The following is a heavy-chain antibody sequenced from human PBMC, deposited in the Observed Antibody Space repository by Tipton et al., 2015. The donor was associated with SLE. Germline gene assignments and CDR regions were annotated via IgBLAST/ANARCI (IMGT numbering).Heavy chain of an antibody. D-gene: IGHD3-3*01. CDR2: IFYSGGT. CDR1: GGSISDYY. CDR3: ARDGGGDMLDF. Sequence: TLSLTCTVSGGSISDYYWTWIRQPPGKGLEWIGYIFYSGGTKYNPSLTSRVTMSVDTSKNQFSLKLTSLTAADTAIYFCARDGGGDMLDFWGQGALVAVSS. V-gene: IGHV4-59*01. J-gene: IGHJ4*02.